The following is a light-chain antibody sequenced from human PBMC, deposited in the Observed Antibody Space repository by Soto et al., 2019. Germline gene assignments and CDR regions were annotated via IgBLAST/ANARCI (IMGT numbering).Light chain of an antibody. Sequence: EVVMTQSPATLSVSPGERATLSCRASQSVNSNYLAWYQQKPGQPPRLLIYGISTRDTGIPDRFSASGSGTEFTLTISSLQPEDFAIYYCQQHTQWPITFGQGTRLEMK. CDR2: GIS. V-gene: IGKV3D-15*01. CDR1: QSVNSN. J-gene: IGKJ5*01. CDR3: QQHTQWPIT.